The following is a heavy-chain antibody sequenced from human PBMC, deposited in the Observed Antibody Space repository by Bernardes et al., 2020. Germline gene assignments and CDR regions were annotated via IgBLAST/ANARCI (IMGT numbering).Heavy chain of an antibody. J-gene: IGHJ4*02. D-gene: IGHD2-15*01. V-gene: IGHV3-53*01. CDR1: GFTVSNNY. CDR2: IYSGGST. Sequence: GGSLRLSCAASGFTVSNNYMSWVRQAPGKGLEWVSVIYSGGSTYYADSVKGRFTISRDNSKNTLYLQMNSLRAEDTAVYYCARAPGGSGSVGGGSCFPFDSWGQGTLVTVSS. CDR3: ARAPGGSGSVGGGSCFPFDS.